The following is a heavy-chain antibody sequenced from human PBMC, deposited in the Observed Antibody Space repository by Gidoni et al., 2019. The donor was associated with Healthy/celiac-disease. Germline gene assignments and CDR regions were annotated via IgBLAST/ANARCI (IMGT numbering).Heavy chain of an antibody. J-gene: IGHJ3*02. CDR2: ISGSGGST. CDR1: GFTFSSYA. V-gene: IGHV3-23*01. Sequence: EVQLLESGGGWVQPGGSLRLSGAASGFTFSSYAMSWVRQAPGKGLEWVSAISGSGGSTYYADSVKGRFTISRDNSKNTLYLQMNSLRAEDTAVYYCAKGELRYFDRRWAFDIWGQGTMVTVSS. CDR3: AKGELRYFDRRWAFDI. D-gene: IGHD3-9*01.